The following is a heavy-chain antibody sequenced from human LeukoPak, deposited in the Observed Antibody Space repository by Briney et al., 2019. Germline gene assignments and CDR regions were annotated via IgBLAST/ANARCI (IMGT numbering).Heavy chain of an antibody. CDR2: ISGSGGST. V-gene: IGHV3-23*01. CDR1: GFTFSSYW. D-gene: IGHD2-15*01. J-gene: IGHJ4*02. Sequence: GGSLRLSCAASGFTFSSYWMSWVRQAPGKGLEWVSAISGSGGSTYYADSVKGRFTISRDNSKNTLYLQMNSLRAEDTAVYYCAKGQLHVVVSGFDYWGQGTLVTVSS. CDR3: AKGQLHVVVSGFDY.